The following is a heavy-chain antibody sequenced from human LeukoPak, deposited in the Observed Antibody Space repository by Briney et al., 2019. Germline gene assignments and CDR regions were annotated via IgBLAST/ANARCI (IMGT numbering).Heavy chain of an antibody. V-gene: IGHV3-74*01. CDR1: GFTFSSDW. CDR3: ARVPGYSGYFYGMDV. J-gene: IGHJ6*02. D-gene: IGHD5-12*01. Sequence: GGSLRLSCAASGFTFSSDWMHWVRQAPGKGLVWVSRINDDGSSKGYADSVKGRFTISRDNAKNTLCLQMNSLRAEDTAVYYCARVPGYSGYFYGMDVWGQGTTVTVSS. CDR2: INDDGSSK.